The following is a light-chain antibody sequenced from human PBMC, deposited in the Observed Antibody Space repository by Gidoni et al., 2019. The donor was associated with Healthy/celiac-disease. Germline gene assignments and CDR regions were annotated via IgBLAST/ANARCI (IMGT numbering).Light chain of an antibody. V-gene: IGKV3-11*01. CDR3: QQRSNWPPLT. CDR1: QSVSSY. J-gene: IGKJ4*01. Sequence: EFVLPQSPATLSLSPGERAPLSCRASQSVSSYLAWYQQKPGQAPRLLIYDASNRATGIPARFSGSGSGTDFTLTISSLEPEDFAVYYCQQRSNWPPLTFGGGTKVEIK. CDR2: DAS.